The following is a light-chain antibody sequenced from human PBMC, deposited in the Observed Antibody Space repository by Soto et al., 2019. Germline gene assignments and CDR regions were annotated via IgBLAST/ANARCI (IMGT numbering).Light chain of an antibody. J-gene: IGKJ1*01. Sequence: EIVLTQSPATLSLSPGERATLSCRASQSVSSYLAWYQQRPGQAPRLLIYDASNRATGIPARFSGSGSGTDFTLTISSLEPEDFPVYYCQQRDNWPTFGQGTKVEIK. CDR1: QSVSSY. V-gene: IGKV3-11*01. CDR2: DAS. CDR3: QQRDNWPT.